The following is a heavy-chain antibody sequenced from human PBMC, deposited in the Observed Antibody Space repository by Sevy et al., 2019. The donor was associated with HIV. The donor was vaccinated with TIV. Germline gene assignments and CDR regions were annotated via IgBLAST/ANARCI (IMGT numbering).Heavy chain of an antibody. J-gene: IGHJ6*02. CDR3: ARDPPPDSSSWYYYYYYGMDV. CDR1: GYTFTSYG. D-gene: IGHD6-13*01. V-gene: IGHV1-18*01. CDR2: ISAYNGNT. Sequence: ASVKVSCKASGYTFTSYGISWVRQAPGQGLEWMGWISAYNGNTNYAQKLQGRDTMTTDTSTSTAYMELRSLRSDDTAVYYCARDPPPDSSSWYYYYYYGMDVWGQGTTVTVSS.